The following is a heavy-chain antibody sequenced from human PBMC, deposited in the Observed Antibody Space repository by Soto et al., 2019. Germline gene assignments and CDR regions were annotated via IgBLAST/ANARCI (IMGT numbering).Heavy chain of an antibody. CDR3: AKGYYDFWSGYREAPTMDV. J-gene: IGHJ6*03. Sequence: GGSLRLSCAASGFTFSRYATHWVRQAPGKGLEWVSAISGSGGSTYYADSVKGRFTISRDNSKNTLYLQMNSLRAEDTAVYYCAKGYYDFWSGYREAPTMDVWGKGTTVTVSS. CDR1: GFTFSRYA. V-gene: IGHV3-23*01. D-gene: IGHD3-3*01. CDR2: ISGSGGST.